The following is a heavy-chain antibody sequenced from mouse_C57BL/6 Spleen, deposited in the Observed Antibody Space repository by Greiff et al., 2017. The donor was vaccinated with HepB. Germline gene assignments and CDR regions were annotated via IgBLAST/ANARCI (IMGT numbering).Heavy chain of an antibody. CDR3: ARGWYDYDGGYYFDY. V-gene: IGHV5-16*01. J-gene: IGHJ2*01. D-gene: IGHD2-4*01. CDR2: INYDGSST. Sequence: EVQLVESEGGLVQPGSSMKLSCTASGFTFSDYYMAWVRQVPEKGLEWVANINYDGSSTYYLDSLKSRFIISRDNAKNILYLQMSSLKSEDTATYYCARGWYDYDGGYYFDYWGQGTTLTVSS. CDR1: GFTFSDYY.